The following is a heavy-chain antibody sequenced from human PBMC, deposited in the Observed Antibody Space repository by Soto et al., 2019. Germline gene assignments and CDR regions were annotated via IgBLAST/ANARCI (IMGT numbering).Heavy chain of an antibody. CDR3: ARTRVYDSYNYYGMAV. CDR1: GDSVSSNSAA. D-gene: IGHD3-3*01. CDR2: TYYRSKWYN. Sequence: SQTLSLTCAISGDSVSSNSAAWNWIRQSPSRGLEWLGRTYYRSKWYNDYAVSVKSRITINPDTSKNQFSLQLNSVTPEDTAIYYCARTRVYDSYNYYGMAVLGQGTTVTVS. J-gene: IGHJ6*02. V-gene: IGHV6-1*01.